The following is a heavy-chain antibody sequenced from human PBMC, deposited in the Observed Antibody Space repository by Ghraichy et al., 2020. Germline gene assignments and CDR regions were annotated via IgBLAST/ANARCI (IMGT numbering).Heavy chain of an antibody. V-gene: IGHV4-39*01. Sequence: SETLSLTCTVSGGSISSSSYYWSWIRQPPGKGLEWIGSIYCSGRTNYNPSLKSRVTISVDTSKNQFSLKLRAVTAADTAVYYCARHVASSYYDSSGFFDSWGPGTLVIVSS. CDR2: IYCSGRT. CDR3: ARHVASSYYDSSGFFDS. J-gene: IGHJ4*02. CDR1: GGSISSSSYY. D-gene: IGHD3-22*01.